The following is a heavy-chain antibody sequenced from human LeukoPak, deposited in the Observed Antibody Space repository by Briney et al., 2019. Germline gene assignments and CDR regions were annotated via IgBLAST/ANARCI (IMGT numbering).Heavy chain of an antibody. CDR3: ARQGGSSCYFRSPYDAFDI. CDR1: GYSFTSYW. CDR2: IYPGDSDT. J-gene: IGHJ3*02. Sequence: GESLKISCKGSGYSFTSYWIGWVRQMPGKGLEWMGIIYPGDSDTRYSPSFQGQVTISADKSISTAYLQWSSLKASDTAMYYCARQGGSSCYFRSPYDAFDIWGQGTMVTVSS. D-gene: IGHD3-22*01. V-gene: IGHV5-51*01.